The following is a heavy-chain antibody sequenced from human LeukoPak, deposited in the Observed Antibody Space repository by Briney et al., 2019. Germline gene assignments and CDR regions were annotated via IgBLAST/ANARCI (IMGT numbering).Heavy chain of an antibody. Sequence: GGSLRLSCAASGFTFNTYGMSWVRQAPGEGLEWVSAITGSDDSTYYADSVKGRFTISRDNSKNTLYLQMNSLRAEDTAIYYCAKTFAEYYYDSSIDYWGQGTLVTVSS. CDR2: ITGSDDST. J-gene: IGHJ4*02. V-gene: IGHV3-23*01. D-gene: IGHD3-22*01. CDR1: GFTFNTYG. CDR3: AKTFAEYYYDSSIDY.